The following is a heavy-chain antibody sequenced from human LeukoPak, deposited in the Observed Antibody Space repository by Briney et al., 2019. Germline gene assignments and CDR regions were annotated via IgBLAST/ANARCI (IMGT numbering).Heavy chain of an antibody. J-gene: IGHJ4*02. CDR2: ISYDGSNK. V-gene: IGHV3-30-3*01. Sequence: GALRLSCAASGFTFSSYAMHWVRQAPGKGLEWVAVISYDGSNKYYADSVKGRFTISRDDAKNSLFLQMDSLRVEDTAVYYCARDSDWAFDYWGQGTLVTVSS. CDR3: ARDSDWAFDY. D-gene: IGHD3/OR15-3a*01. CDR1: GFTFSSYA.